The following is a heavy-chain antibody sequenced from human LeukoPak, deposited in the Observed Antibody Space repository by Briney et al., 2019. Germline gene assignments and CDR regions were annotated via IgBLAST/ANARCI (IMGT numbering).Heavy chain of an antibody. CDR1: GFAFSAYA. CDR3: AKEGIAVASFDY. Sequence: GASLRLSCVASGFAFSAYAMSWVRQAPGKGLEWVSAISGSISGSGGSTYYADSVKGRFTISRDNSKNTLFLQLNSLRAEDTAVYYCAKEGIAVASFDYWGQGTLVTVSS. CDR2: ISGSISGSGGST. D-gene: IGHD6-19*01. V-gene: IGHV3-23*01. J-gene: IGHJ4*02.